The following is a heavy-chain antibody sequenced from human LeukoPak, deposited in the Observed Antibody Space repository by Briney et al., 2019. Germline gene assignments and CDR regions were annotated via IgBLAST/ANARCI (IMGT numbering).Heavy chain of an antibody. J-gene: IGHJ6*02. Sequence: SETRSLTCTVSGGSISSSSYYWGWIRQPPGKGLEWIGSIYYSGSTYYNPSLKSRVTISVDTSKNQFSLKLSSVTAADTAVYYCARRGGSGWLNYYYYGMDVWGQGTTVTVSS. D-gene: IGHD6-19*01. V-gene: IGHV4-39*01. CDR2: IYYSGST. CDR1: GGSISSSSYY. CDR3: ARRGGSGWLNYYYYGMDV.